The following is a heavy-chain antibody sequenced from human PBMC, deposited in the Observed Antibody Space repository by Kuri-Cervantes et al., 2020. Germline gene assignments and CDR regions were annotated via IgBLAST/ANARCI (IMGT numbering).Heavy chain of an antibody. CDR2: IWYDGSNK. Sequence: GGSLRLSCAASGFTFSNSGMHWVRQAPGKGLEWVAVIWYDGSNKYYADSVKGRFTISRDNSKNTLYLQMNSLIAEDTVVYYCAKSKGGTYSSGPRYMDVWGKGTTVTVSS. D-gene: IGHD6-19*01. CDR1: GFTFSNSG. V-gene: IGHV3-30*02. J-gene: IGHJ6*03. CDR3: AKSKGGTYSSGPRYMDV.